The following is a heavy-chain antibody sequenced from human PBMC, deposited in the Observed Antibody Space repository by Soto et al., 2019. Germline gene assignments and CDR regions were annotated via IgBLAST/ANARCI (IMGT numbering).Heavy chain of an antibody. CDR2: ISGSGGST. V-gene: IGHV3-23*01. D-gene: IGHD3-3*01. J-gene: IGHJ5*02. CDR1: GFTFSSYA. Sequence: GGSLRLSCAASGFTFSSYAMSWVRQAPGKGLELVSAISGSGGSTYYADSVKGRFTISRDNSKNTLYLQMNSLRAEDTAVYYCAEQYDFWAQLGFDPWGQGTLVTVSS. CDR3: AEQYDFWAQLGFDP.